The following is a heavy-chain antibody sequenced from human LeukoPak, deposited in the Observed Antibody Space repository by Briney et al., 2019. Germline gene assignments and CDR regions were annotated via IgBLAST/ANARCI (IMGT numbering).Heavy chain of an antibody. CDR2: ISGSGGST. D-gene: IGHD3-22*01. CDR3: AKGGLYYYDSSGYSDY. V-gene: IGHV3-23*01. J-gene: IGHJ4*02. CDR1: GFIFSDHY. Sequence: PGGSLRLSCAASGFIFSDHYMSWIRQAPGKGLEWVSAISGSGGSTYYADSVKGRFTISRDNSKNTLYLQMNSLRAEDTAVYYCAKGGLYYYDSSGYSDYWGQGTLVTVSS.